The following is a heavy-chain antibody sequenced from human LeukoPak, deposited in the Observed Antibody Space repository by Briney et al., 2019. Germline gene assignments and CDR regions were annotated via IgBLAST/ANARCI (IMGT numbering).Heavy chain of an antibody. CDR1: GYTFTTYD. Sequence: ASVKVSCKASGYTFTTYDIHWVRQATGQGLEWMGWMNPNSGNTGYAQKFQGRVTMTRNTSISTAYMELSSLRSEDTAVYYCARGPNKSDGGNSGSAWFDPWGQGTLVTVSS. CDR2: MNPNSGNT. D-gene: IGHD4-23*01. V-gene: IGHV1-8*01. J-gene: IGHJ5*02. CDR3: ARGPNKSDGGNSGSAWFDP.